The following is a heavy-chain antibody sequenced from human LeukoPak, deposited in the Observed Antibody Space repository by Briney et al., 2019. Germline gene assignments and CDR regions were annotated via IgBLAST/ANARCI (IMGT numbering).Heavy chain of an antibody. V-gene: IGHV3-23*01. CDR1: GFTFSSYA. CDR3: ATWLAPNYYDSSGYYPDAFDI. D-gene: IGHD3-22*01. CDR2: ISGSGGST. Sequence: GGSLRLSCAASGFTFSSYAMSWVRQAPGKGLEWVSAISGSGGSTYYADSVKGRFTISRDNFKNTLYLQMNSLRAEDTAVYYCATWLAPNYYDSSGYYPDAFDIWGQGTMVTDSS. J-gene: IGHJ3*02.